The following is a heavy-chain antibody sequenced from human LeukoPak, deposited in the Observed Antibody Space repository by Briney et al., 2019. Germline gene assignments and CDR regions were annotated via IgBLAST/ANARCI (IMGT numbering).Heavy chain of an antibody. CDR1: GGTFSSYT. J-gene: IGHJ6*02. D-gene: IGHD3-10*01. CDR3: ASPMVRGVHYGMDV. CDR2: IIPILGIA. Sequence: SVKVSCKASGGTFSSYTISWVRQAPGQGLEWMGRIIPILGIANYAQKFQGRVTITADKSTSTAYKELSSLRSEDTAVYYCASPMVRGVHYGMDVWGQGTTVTVSS. V-gene: IGHV1-69*02.